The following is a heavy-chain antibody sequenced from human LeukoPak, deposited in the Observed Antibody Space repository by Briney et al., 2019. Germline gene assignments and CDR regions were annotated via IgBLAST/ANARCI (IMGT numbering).Heavy chain of an antibody. D-gene: IGHD6-13*01. J-gene: IGHJ5*02. V-gene: IGHV4-59*08. CDR3: ARMVYSSRSNWLDP. CDR2: IYYSRST. Sequence: ETLSLTCSVSGASISSYYWSWIRQPPGKGLEWIGYIYYSRSTIYNPSLKSRVTMSVDTSKNQFSLRLTSVTAADTAVYYCARMVYSSRSNWLDPWGQGTLVTVSS. CDR1: GASISSYY.